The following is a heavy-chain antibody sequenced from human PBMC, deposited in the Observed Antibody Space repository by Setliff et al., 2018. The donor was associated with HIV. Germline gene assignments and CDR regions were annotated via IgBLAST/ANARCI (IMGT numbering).Heavy chain of an antibody. CDR1: GGSFSEYY. J-gene: IGHJ4*02. V-gene: IGHV4-34*01. Sequence: PSETLSLTCAVYGGSFSEYYWSWVRQPPGKGLEWLGEISNSGTTNYNPSLKSRLTILVDTSKKQFSVKLSSVTAADTAVYYCARGGTAAAGYLDNWGQGTPVTVSS. CDR3: ARGGTAAAGYLDN. D-gene: IGHD6-13*01. CDR2: ISNSGTT.